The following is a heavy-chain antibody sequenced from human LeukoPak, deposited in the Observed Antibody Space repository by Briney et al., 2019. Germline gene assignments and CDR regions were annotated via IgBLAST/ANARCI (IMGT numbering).Heavy chain of an antibody. CDR3: ASGVNDYGDNGFDY. V-gene: IGHV4-34*01. Sequence: SETLSLTCAVYGGSFSGYYWSWIRQPPGKGLEWIGEINHSGSTNYNPSLKSRVTISVDMSKNQFSLKLSSVTAANTAVYYCASGVNDYGDNGFDYWGQGTLVTVSS. D-gene: IGHD4-23*01. J-gene: IGHJ4*02. CDR2: INHSGST. CDR1: GGSFSGYY.